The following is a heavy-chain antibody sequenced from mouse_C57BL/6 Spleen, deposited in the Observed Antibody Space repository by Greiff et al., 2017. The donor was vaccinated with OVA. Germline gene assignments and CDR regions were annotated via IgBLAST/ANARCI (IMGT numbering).Heavy chain of an antibody. Sequence: VQLKESGPVLVKPGASVKMSCKASGYTFTDYNMNWVKQSHGKSLEWIGVINPYNGGTSYNQKFKGKATLTVDKSSSTAYMELNSLTSEDSAVYYCADGKGYAMDYWGQGTSAPVSS. CDR1: GYTFTDYN. J-gene: IGHJ4*01. D-gene: IGHD2-1*01. V-gene: IGHV1-19*01. CDR2: INPYNGGT. CDR3: ADGKGYAMDY.